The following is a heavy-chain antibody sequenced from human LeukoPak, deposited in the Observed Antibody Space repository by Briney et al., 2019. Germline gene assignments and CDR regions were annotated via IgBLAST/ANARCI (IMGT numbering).Heavy chain of an antibody. CDR1: GFTFSDYY. CDR2: ISSSGSTI. Sequence: GGSLRLSCAASGFTFSDYYMSWIRQAPGKGLEWVSYISSSGSTIYYADSVKGRFTISRDNAKNSLYLQMNSLRAEDTAVYYCARDSSSWYPGIVNWFDPWGQGTLVTVPS. D-gene: IGHD6-13*01. CDR3: ARDSSSWYPGIVNWFDP. J-gene: IGHJ5*02. V-gene: IGHV3-11*01.